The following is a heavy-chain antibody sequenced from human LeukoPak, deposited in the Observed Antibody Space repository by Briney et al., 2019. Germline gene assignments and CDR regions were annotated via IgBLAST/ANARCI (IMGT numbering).Heavy chain of an antibody. Sequence: GESLRLSCVGSHFTFRHFGMHWVRQAPGKGLEWVAVIWNDGSSQYYADSVKGRFTISRDNSQNTVYLEMNGLRAEDTAVYYCAKDAQRGFDYSNSLEKWGQGPLVIVSS. CDR2: IWNDGSSQ. D-gene: IGHD4-11*01. CDR1: HFTFRHFG. V-gene: IGHV3-33*06. J-gene: IGHJ4*02. CDR3: AKDAQRGFDYSNSLEK.